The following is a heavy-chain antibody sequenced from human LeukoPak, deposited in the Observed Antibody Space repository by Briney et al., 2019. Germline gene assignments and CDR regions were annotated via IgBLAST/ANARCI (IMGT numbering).Heavy chain of an antibody. D-gene: IGHD1-1*01. CDR3: ARDLETTFYYYYYYMDV. CDR1: GFTFSSYS. CDR2: ISSSSSDR. J-gene: IGHJ6*03. Sequence: PGGSLRLSCAASGFTFSSYSMNWVRQAPGKGLEWVSSISSSSSDRYYADSVKGRFTISRDNAKKSLYLQMNSLRAEDTAVCSCARDLETTFYYYYYYMDVWGKGTTVTISS. V-gene: IGHV3-21*01.